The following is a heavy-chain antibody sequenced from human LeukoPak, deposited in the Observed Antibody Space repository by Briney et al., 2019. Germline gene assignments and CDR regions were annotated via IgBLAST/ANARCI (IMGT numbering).Heavy chain of an antibody. CDR1: GFTFSSYW. CDR3: ARVALGSTTTNCDY. Sequence: GGSLRLSCAASGFTFSSYWMSWVRQAPGKGLEWVANIKEDGSEKYYVDSVKGRFTISRDNAKNSLYLQMNSLRAEDTAVYYYARVALGSTTTNCDYWGQGTLVSVSS. CDR2: IKEDGSEK. J-gene: IGHJ4*02. V-gene: IGHV3-7*05. D-gene: IGHD1-26*01.